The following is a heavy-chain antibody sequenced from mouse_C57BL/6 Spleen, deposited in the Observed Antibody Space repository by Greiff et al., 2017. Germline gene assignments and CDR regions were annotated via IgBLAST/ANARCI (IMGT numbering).Heavy chain of an antibody. CDR2: IRLKSDNYAT. CDR1: GFTFSNYW. CDR3: TVYDGYYNYAMDY. Sequence: EVKLVESGGGLVQPGRSMKLSCVASGFTFSNYWMNWVRQSPEKGLEWVAQIRLKSDNYATHYAESVKGRFTISRDDSKSSVYLQMNNLRAEDTGIYYCTVYDGYYNYAMDYWGQGTSVTVSS. D-gene: IGHD2-3*01. J-gene: IGHJ4*01. V-gene: IGHV6-3*01.